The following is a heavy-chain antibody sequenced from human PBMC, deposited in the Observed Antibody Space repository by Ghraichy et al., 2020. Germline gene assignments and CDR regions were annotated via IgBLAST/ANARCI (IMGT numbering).Heavy chain of an antibody. D-gene: IGHD1-26*01. CDR3: ARDSTIVGTTGYYYDMDV. V-gene: IGHV1-2*02. Sequence: ASVKVSCKASGYTFSGYQIHWVRQAPGQGLEWMGWINPNSGGTNYAQKFQGRVTMTRDTSISTAYMDLSRLRSDDTAVYYCARDSTIVGTTGYYYDMDVWGQGTTVTVSS. CDR2: INPNSGGT. CDR1: GYTFSGYQ. J-gene: IGHJ6*02.